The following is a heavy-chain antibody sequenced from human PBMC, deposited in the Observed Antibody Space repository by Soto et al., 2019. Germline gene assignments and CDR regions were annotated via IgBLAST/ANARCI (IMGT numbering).Heavy chain of an antibody. CDR1: GFTFSSYS. D-gene: IGHD3-22*01. Sequence: GESLKISCAASGFTFSSYSMNWVRQAPGKGLEWVSYISSSSSTIYYADSVKGRFTISRDNAKNSLYLQMNSLRDEDTAVYYCAREEDRYYYDSSGYLDYWGQGTLVTVSS. CDR3: AREEDRYYYDSSGYLDY. V-gene: IGHV3-48*02. CDR2: ISSSSSTI. J-gene: IGHJ4*02.